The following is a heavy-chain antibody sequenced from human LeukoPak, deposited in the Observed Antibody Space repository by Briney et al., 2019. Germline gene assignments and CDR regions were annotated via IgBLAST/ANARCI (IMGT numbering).Heavy chain of an antibody. J-gene: IGHJ1*01. D-gene: IGHD3-10*01. V-gene: IGHV3-73*01. CDR2: IRSKANNYAT. CDR1: GFTFSGSA. CDR3: TFGSGSSH. Sequence: GGSLRLSCAASGFTFSGSAMHWVRQASGKGLEWVGRIRSKANNYATAYAASVTGRFTITRDDSKNTAYLQMNSLKTEDSAVYYCTFGSGSSHWGQGTLVTVSS.